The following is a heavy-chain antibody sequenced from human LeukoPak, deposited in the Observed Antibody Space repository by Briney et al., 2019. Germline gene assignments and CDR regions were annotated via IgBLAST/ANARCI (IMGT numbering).Heavy chain of an antibody. D-gene: IGHD3-3*01. J-gene: IGHJ4*02. CDR3: ASSQGIGGYYLYYFDY. Sequence: SETLSLTCTVSGGSISSSSYYWGWIRQPPGKGLEWIGSIYYSGSTYYNPSLKSRVTISVDTSKNQFSLKLSSVTAADTAVYYCASSQGIGGYYLYYFDYWGQGTLVTVSS. V-gene: IGHV4-39*07. CDR2: IYYSGST. CDR1: GGSISSSSYY.